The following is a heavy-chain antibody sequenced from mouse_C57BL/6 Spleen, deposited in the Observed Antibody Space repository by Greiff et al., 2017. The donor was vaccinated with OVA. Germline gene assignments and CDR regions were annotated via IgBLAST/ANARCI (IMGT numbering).Heavy chain of an antibody. CDR3: TRRRAY. Sequence: QVQLQQSGAELARPGASVTLSCKASGYTFTDYEMHWVKQTPVHGLEWIGAIDPETGGTAYNQKFKGKAILTADKASSTAYMELRSLTSEDSAVYYCTRRRAYWGQGTLVTVSA. J-gene: IGHJ3*01. V-gene: IGHV1-15*01. CDR2: IDPETGGT. CDR1: GYTFTDYE.